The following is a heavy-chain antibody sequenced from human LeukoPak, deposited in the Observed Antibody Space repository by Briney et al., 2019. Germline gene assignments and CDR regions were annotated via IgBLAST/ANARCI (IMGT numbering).Heavy chain of an antibody. CDR3: VRDNRSYNFDY. J-gene: IGHJ4*02. D-gene: IGHD1-26*01. CDR2: IYSGGTT. Sequence: PGGSLRLSCAASGFTVSSNYMSWVRQAPGKGLEWVSVIYSGGTTYYADSVKGRFTISRDNAKNTVYLQMNSLRAEDTAVYYCVRDNRSYNFDYWGQGTLVTVSS. CDR1: GFTVSSNY. V-gene: IGHV3-53*01.